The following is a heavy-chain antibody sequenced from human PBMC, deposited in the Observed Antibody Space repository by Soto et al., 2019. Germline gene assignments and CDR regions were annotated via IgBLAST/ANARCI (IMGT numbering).Heavy chain of an antibody. CDR1: GGSISSSSYY. Sequence: PSETLSLTCTVSGGSISSSSYYWGWIRQPPGKGLEWIGSIYYSGSTYYNPSLKSRVTISVDTSKNQFSLKLSSVTAADTAVYYCARQEESSEYYYCSGSYYNVNWFDPWGQGTLVTVSS. CDR3: ARQEESSEYYYCSGSYYNVNWFDP. V-gene: IGHV4-39*01. CDR2: IYYSGST. J-gene: IGHJ5*02. D-gene: IGHD3-10*01.